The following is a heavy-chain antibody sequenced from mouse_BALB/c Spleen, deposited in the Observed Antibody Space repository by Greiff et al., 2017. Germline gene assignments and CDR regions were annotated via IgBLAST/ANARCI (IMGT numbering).Heavy chain of an antibody. J-gene: IGHJ4*01. CDR2: IRLKSNNYAT. D-gene: IGHD4-1*01. Sequence: EVKVEESGGGLVQPGGSMKLSCVASGFTFSNYWMNWVRQSPEKGLEWVAEIRLKSNNYATHYAESVKGRFTISRDDSKSSVYLQMNNLRAEDTGIYYCTRRLGVAMDYWGQGTSVTVSS. V-gene: IGHV6-6*02. CDR1: GFTFSNYW. CDR3: TRRLGVAMDY.